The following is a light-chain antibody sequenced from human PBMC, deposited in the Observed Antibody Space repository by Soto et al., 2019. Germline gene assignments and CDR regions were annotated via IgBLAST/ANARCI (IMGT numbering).Light chain of an antibody. V-gene: IGKV1-33*01. CDR1: QSISTY. CDR2: AAS. J-gene: IGKJ4*01. CDR3: QQYDNLPLT. Sequence: DIQMTQSPSTLSASVGDRVTITCRASQSISTYLNWYQQRPGKAPNLLIYAASNLRTGVPSRFSGSGSGTHFNFTIDSLQPEDFATYFCQQYDNLPLTFGGGTKVDIK.